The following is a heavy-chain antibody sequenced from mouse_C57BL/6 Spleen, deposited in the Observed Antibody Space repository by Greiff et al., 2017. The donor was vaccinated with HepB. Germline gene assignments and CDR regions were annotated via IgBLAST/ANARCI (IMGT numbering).Heavy chain of an antibody. V-gene: IGHV5-9-1*02. J-gene: IGHJ1*03. Sequence: EVKLVESGEGLVKPGGSLKLSCAASGFTFSSYAMSWVRQTPEKRLEWVAYISSGGDYIYYADTVKGRFTISRDNARNTLYLQMSSLKSEDTAMYYCTREGGWDLYWYFDVWGTGTTVTVSS. CDR2: ISSGGDYI. D-gene: IGHD4-1*01. CDR3: TREGGWDLYWYFDV. CDR1: GFTFSSYA.